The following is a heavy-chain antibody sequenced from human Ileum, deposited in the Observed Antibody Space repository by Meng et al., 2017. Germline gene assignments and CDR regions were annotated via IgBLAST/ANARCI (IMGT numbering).Heavy chain of an antibody. CDR1: GFTFGDSA. Sequence: GESLKISCKGSGFTFGDSAMSWFRQAPGKGLEWLGFIRTKSSGGTTDYAASVKGRFIISRDDSASIAYLQMSSLKTEDTAVYYCGGEVLNTALTYWGQGTLVTVSS. CDR2: IRTKSSGGTT. CDR3: GGEVLNTALTY. V-gene: IGHV3-49*03. D-gene: IGHD2-8*01. J-gene: IGHJ4*02.